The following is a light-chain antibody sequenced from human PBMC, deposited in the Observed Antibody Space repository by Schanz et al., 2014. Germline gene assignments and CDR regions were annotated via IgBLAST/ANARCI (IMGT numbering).Light chain of an antibody. CDR1: SSDVGSYNL. J-gene: IGLJ3*02. CDR2: EGS. V-gene: IGLV2-23*01. CDR3: CSYAGSSIWV. Sequence: SALTQPASVSGSPGQSITISCTGTSSDVGSYNLVSWYQQHPGKAPKLMIYEGSKRPSGVSNRISGSKSGNTASLTISGVQAEDEADYYCCSYAGSSIWVFGGGTKLTVL.